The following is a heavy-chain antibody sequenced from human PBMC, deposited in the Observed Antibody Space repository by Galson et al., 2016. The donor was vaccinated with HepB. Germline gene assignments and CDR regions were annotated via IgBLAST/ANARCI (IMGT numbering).Heavy chain of an antibody. D-gene: IGHD6-6*01. CDR3: ARVERYSSSGLLFDD. CDR2: INPKSGDT. CDR1: GYTFTGYY. J-gene: IGHJ4*02. Sequence: SVKVSCKASGYTFTGYYIHWVRQAPGQGLEWMGWINPKSGDTDYAQKFQGRVTMTRDTSISTAYMGLSRLRSDDTAVYYCARVERYSSSGLLFDDWGQGTLVTVSS. V-gene: IGHV1-2*02.